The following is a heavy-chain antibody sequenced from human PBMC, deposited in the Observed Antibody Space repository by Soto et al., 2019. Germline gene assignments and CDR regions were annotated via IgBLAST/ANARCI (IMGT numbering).Heavy chain of an antibody. Sequence: SVKVSCKASGGTFSSYAISWVRQAPGQGLEWMGGIIPTFGTANYAQKFQGRVTITADESTSTAYMELSSLRSEDTAVYYCARDVGTSGYSMYNWFDPWGQGTLVTVSS. CDR2: IIPTFGTA. CDR3: ARDVGTSGYSMYNWFDP. V-gene: IGHV1-69*13. CDR1: GGTFSSYA. D-gene: IGHD5-18*01. J-gene: IGHJ5*02.